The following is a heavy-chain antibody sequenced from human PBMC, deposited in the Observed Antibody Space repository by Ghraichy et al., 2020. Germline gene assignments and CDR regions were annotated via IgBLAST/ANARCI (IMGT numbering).Heavy chain of an antibody. CDR3: TTSPKAEYNY. V-gene: IGHV3-74*01. D-gene: IGHD6-6*01. J-gene: IGHJ4*02. CDR1: GFSFSDYW. Sequence: GGSLRLSCAASGFSFSDYWMHWVRQVPGKGLVWVSHIKGDGSYTNYADSVKDQFTISRDNAKNTLYLQMNIVRAEDSAVYYCTTSPKAEYNYWGQGTLVTVSS. CDR2: IKGDGSYT.